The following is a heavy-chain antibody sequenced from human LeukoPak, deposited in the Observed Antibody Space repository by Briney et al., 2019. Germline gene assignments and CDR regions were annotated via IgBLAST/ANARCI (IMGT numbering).Heavy chain of an antibody. J-gene: IGHJ4*02. D-gene: IGHD3-3*01. CDR2: ISGSGGST. V-gene: IGHV3-23*01. CDR1: VFTFSSYA. Sequence: GGPLRLSCAASVFTFSSYAMLGVRQAPGKGLEWVSAISGSGGSTYYADSVKGRFTISKDNSKNTLYLQMNSLRAEDTAVYYCAKFWSGPDYWGQGTLVTVSS. CDR3: AKFWSGPDY.